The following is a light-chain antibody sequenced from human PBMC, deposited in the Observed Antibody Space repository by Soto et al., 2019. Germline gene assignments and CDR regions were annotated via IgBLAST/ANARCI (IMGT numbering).Light chain of an antibody. V-gene: IGKV3-20*01. J-gene: IGKJ1*01. CDR1: QSVSSNQ. Sequence: EIVLTQSPGTLSLSPGERATLSCRASQSVSSNQLAWYQQKPGQAPRLLIYGASSRATGIPDRFSGSGSGTDFTLTISRLGPEDFAVYYCQQYAISWTFSQGTKVEIK. CDR3: QQYAISWT. CDR2: GAS.